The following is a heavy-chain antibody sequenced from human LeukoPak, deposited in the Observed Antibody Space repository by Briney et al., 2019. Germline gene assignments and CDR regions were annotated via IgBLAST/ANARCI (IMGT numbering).Heavy chain of an antibody. V-gene: IGHV3-74*01. CDR3: VRGGPSTWS. J-gene: IGHJ5*02. CDR1: GFTFSTYA. CDR2: INDDGSDT. Sequence: GGSLRLSCAASGFTFSTYAMSWVRQAPGKGLEWVSRINDDGSDTIYADSVRGRFTISRDDAKNTVYLQMNNLRAEDTAVYYCVRGGPSTWSWGQGTLVTVSS. D-gene: IGHD2-15*01.